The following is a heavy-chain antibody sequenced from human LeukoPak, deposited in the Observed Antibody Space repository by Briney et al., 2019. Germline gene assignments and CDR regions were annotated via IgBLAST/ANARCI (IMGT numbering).Heavy chain of an antibody. V-gene: IGHV3-7*01. CDR3: ASDLTYYDFWSGYDNYFDY. D-gene: IGHD3-3*01. CDR2: IKQDGSEK. CDR1: GFTFSSYW. Sequence: GGSLRLSCAASGFTFSSYWMSWVRQAPGKGLEWVANIKQDGSEKYYVDSVKGRFTISRDNAKNSLYLQMNSLRAEDTAVYYCASDLTYYDFWSGYDNYFDYWGQGTLVTVSS. J-gene: IGHJ4*02.